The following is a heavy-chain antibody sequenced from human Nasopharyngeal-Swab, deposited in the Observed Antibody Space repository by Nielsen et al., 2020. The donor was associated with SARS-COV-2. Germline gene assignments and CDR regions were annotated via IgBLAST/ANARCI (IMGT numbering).Heavy chain of an antibody. V-gene: IGHV1-18*01. Sequence: ASVKVSCKASGYTFTSYGISWVRQAPGQGLEWMGWISAYNGNTNYAQKLQGRVTMTTDTSTSTAYMELRSLRSDDTAVYYCARENIVVVPAATYYYGMDVWDQGTTVTVSS. D-gene: IGHD2-2*01. J-gene: IGHJ6*02. CDR3: ARENIVVVPAATYYYGMDV. CDR1: GYTFTSYG. CDR2: ISAYNGNT.